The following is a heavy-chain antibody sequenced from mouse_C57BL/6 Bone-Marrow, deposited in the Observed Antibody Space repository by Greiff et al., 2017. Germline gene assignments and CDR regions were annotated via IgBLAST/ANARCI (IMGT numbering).Heavy chain of an antibody. CDR1: EYDFPSHD. CDR2: INRDGGST. D-gene: IGHD2-4*01. CDR3: AGNGGYDYDGDWYFDV. J-gene: IGHJ1*03. V-gene: IGHV5-2*01. Sequence: EVKLQESGGGLVQPGESLKLSCESNEYDFPSHDMSWVRKTPEKRLELVAAINRDGGSTYYPDTMEGGFTISRDNTKNTLYLQISSLRSEDTALYYCAGNGGYDYDGDWYFDVWGTGTTVTVSA.